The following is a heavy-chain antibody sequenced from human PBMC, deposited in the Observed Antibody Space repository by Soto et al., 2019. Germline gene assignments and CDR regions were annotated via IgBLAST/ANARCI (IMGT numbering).Heavy chain of an antibody. V-gene: IGHV3-30-3*01. Sequence: VHLVESGGGVGQPGGSLRLSCAASEFSFSSYAMHWIRQAPGKGLEWVAVISFDGNIIHYADSVKGRFIISRDNSKNTLYLQMHSLGGEDTAVYYCARTFDTITYYFDYWGQGTLVTVSS. J-gene: IGHJ4*02. D-gene: IGHD3-9*01. CDR3: ARTFDTITYYFDY. CDR1: EFSFSSYA. CDR2: ISFDGNII.